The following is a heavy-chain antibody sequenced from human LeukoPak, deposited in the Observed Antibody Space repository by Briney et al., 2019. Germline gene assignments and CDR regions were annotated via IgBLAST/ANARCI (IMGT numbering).Heavy chain of an antibody. CDR3: ARYSSSGLEY. CDR1: GDSISTYY. V-gene: IGHV4-59*01. J-gene: IGHJ4*02. D-gene: IGHD6-19*01. Sequence: SETLSLTCTVSGDSISTYYWSWIRQPPGKGLEWIGYIFYSGSTNYKPSLKSRVTISVDTSKNQFSLKLTSVTAADTAVYYCARYSSSGLEYWGQGTLVTVSS. CDR2: IFYSGST.